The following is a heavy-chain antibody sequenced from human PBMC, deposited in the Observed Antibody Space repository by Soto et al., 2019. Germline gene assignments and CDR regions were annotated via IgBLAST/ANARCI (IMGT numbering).Heavy chain of an antibody. CDR3: ARDRRDGYNFDY. CDR1: GFTFSSYS. D-gene: IGHD5-12*01. V-gene: IGHV3-21*01. CDR2: ISSSSSYI. Sequence: GGSLRLSCAASGFTFSSYSMNWVRQAPGKGLEWVSSISSSSSYIYYADSVKGRFTISRDNAKNSLYLQMNSLRAEDTAVYYCARDRRDGYNFDYWGQGTLVTVSS. J-gene: IGHJ4*02.